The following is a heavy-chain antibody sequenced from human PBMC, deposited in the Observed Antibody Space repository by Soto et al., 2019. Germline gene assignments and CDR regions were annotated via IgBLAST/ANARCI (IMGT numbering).Heavy chain of an antibody. CDR1: GFTFSSYE. V-gene: IGHV3-48*03. J-gene: IGHJ6*02. CDR2: ISSSGSTI. CDR3: ARGYRFMPYYYYYYGMDV. D-gene: IGHD2-8*01. Sequence: PWGSLRLSCAASGFTFSSYEMNWVRQAPGKGLEWVSYISSSGSTIYYADSVKGRFTISRDNAKNSLYLQMNSLRAEDTAVYYCARGYRFMPYYYYYYGMDVWGQGTTVTVSS.